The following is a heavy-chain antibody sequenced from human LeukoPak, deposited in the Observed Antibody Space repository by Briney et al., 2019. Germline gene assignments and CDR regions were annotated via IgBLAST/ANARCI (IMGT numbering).Heavy chain of an antibody. D-gene: IGHD3-9*01. J-gene: IGHJ4*02. CDR2: ISGSGGST. CDR1: GFTFSNYA. CDR3: AKDSISYVLRYFDWLFPVDY. Sequence: QPGGSLRLSCVASGFTFSNYAMGWVRQAPGKGLEWVSAISGSGGSTYYADSVKGRFTISRDNSKNTLYLQMNSLRAEDTAVYCCAKDSISYVLRYFDWLFPVDYWGQGTLVTVSS. V-gene: IGHV3-23*01.